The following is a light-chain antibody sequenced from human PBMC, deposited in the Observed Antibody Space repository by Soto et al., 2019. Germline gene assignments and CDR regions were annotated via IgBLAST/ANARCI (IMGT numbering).Light chain of an antibody. CDR1: QSVSSSY. CDR2: GAS. CDR3: QQYGSSRFT. J-gene: IGKJ3*01. V-gene: IGKV3-20*01. Sequence: EIGLTQSPGTLSLSPGERATLSCRASQSVSSSYLAWYQQKPGQAPRLLIYGASSRATGIPDRFSGSGSGTDFTLTISRLEPEDCAVYYCQQYGSSRFTFGPGTKVDIK.